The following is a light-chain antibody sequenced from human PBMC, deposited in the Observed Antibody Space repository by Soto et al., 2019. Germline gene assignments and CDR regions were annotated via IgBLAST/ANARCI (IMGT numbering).Light chain of an antibody. CDR3: RSYTSSRTLYV. J-gene: IGLJ1*01. Sequence: QSALTQPASVSGSPGQSITISCTGTSSDVGGYNYVSWYQQHPGKAPKLMIYDVNNRPSGVSNRFSGSKSGNTASLTISGLQAEDEADYYCRSYTSSRTLYVFGTGTKVTVL. CDR1: SSDVGGYNY. V-gene: IGLV2-14*01. CDR2: DVN.